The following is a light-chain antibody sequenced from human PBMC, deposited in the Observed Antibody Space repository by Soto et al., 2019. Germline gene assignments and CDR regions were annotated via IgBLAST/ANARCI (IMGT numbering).Light chain of an antibody. CDR2: EVS. J-gene: IGLJ1*01. CDR3: QSYDSSLSGYV. Sequence: QSVLTQPPSASGSPGQSVTISCSGTSSDFGAYNYVSWYQQHPGKAPRLLIYEVSQRPSGVPDRFSGSKSGTSASLAITGLQAEDEADYYCQSYDSSLSGYVFGTGTKVTVL. CDR1: SSDFGAYNY. V-gene: IGLV2-8*01.